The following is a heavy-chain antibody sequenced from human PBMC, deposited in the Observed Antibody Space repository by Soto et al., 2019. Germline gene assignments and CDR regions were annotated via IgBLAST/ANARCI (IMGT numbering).Heavy chain of an antibody. CDR1: GYTFTRYN. V-gene: IGHV1-46*01. D-gene: IGHD6-25*01. CDR3: AREWQRGTDY. Sequence: ASVKVSCKASGYTFTRYNVHWVRQAPGQGLEWMAIINPSGGTTYYVQKFEGRVTLTTDTSINTAYMELSRLTSDDTGVYYCAREWQRGTDYWGQGALVTVSS. CDR2: INPSGGTT. J-gene: IGHJ4*02.